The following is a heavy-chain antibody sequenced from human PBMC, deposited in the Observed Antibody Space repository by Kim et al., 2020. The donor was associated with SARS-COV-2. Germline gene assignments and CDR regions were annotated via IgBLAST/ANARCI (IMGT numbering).Heavy chain of an antibody. D-gene: IGHD6-19*01. V-gene: IGHV3-74*01. J-gene: IGHJ4*02. CDR1: GFTFSSYW. CDR3: VRVCGCGYCDY. Sequence: GGSLRLSCAVSGFTFSSYWMHWVRQAPGKGPVWLSYINRDGSAKNYVDSVKGRFTVSRANAKNEFYQQMNRLRAEDTAVYYCVRVCGCGYCDYWCEGTRV. CDR2: INRDGSAK.